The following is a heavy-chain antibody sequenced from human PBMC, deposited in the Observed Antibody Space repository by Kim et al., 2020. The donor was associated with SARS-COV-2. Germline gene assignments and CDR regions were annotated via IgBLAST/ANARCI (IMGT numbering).Heavy chain of an antibody. CDR1: GDSVSSTSAA. V-gene: IGHV6-1*01. CDR2: TYYRSKWYN. D-gene: IGHD1-1*01. Sequence: SQTLSLTCAISGDSVSSTSAAWNWIRQSQSRGLEWLGRTYYRSKWYNDYAVSVKSRITINPDTSKNQFSLQLNSVTPEDTAVYYCARDRMERPPGTDAFDIWGQGTMVTVSS. J-gene: IGHJ3*02. CDR3: ARDRMERPPGTDAFDI.